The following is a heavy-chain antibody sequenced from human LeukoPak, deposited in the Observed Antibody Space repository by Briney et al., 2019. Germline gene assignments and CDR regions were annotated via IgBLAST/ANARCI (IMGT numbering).Heavy chain of an antibody. Sequence: PSETLSLTCTVSGGSISSYYWSWIRQPPGKGLEWIGYIYNSGSANYTPSLKSRVTISVDTSKYQFSLKLSSVTAADTAVYYCARAGATTPFDYWGQGTLVTVSS. D-gene: IGHD1-26*01. CDR3: ARAGATTPFDY. V-gene: IGHV4-59*01. CDR2: IYNSGSA. J-gene: IGHJ4*02. CDR1: GGSISSYY.